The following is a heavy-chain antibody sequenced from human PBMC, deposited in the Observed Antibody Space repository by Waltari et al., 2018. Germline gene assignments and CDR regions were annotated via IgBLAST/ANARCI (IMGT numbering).Heavy chain of an antibody. J-gene: IGHJ4*02. Sequence: QVQLVQSGAEVKKPGSSVKVSCKASGGPFSSYAISWVRQAPGQGLEWMGGIIPIFGTANYAQKCQGRVTITADESTSTAYRERSSLRSEDTAVYYCARGKGSTSGHDYWGQGTLVTVSS. CDR1: GGPFSSYA. V-gene: IGHV1-69*12. CDR2: IIPIFGTA. CDR3: ARGKGSTSGHDY.